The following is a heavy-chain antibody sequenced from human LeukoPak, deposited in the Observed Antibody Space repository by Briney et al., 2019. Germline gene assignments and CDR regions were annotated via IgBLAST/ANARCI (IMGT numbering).Heavy chain of an antibody. J-gene: IGHJ3*02. Sequence: NPGGSLRLSCAASGFTFSSYSMNWVRQAPGKGLEWVSSISSSSAYIYYADSVRGRFTISRDNAKHSLHLQMNSLRAEDTAVYYCARVRVDYYDSDALDIWGQGTMVTVSS. CDR3: ARVRVDYYDSDALDI. CDR2: ISSSSAYI. CDR1: GFTFSSYS. D-gene: IGHD3-22*01. V-gene: IGHV3-21*01.